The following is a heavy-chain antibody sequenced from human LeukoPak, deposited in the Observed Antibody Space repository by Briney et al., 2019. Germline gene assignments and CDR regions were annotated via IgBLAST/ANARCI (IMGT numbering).Heavy chain of an antibody. J-gene: IGHJ4*02. CDR1: GGTFSSYA. D-gene: IGHD2-15*01. Sequence: SVKVSCKASGGTFSSYAISWVRQAPGQGLEWMGGIVPIFGTANYAQKFQGRVTITADESTSTAYMELSSLRSEDTAVYYCARDRCSGGSCYFDYWGQGTLVTVSS. CDR2: IVPIFGTA. V-gene: IGHV1-69*13. CDR3: ARDRCSGGSCYFDY.